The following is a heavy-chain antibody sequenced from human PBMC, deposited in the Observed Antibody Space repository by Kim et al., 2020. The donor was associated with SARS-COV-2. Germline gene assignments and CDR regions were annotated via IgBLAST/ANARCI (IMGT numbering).Heavy chain of an antibody. D-gene: IGHD3-9*01. J-gene: IGHJ6*03. Sequence: SETLSLTCTVSGGSISSSSYYWGWIRQPPGKGLEWIGSIYYSGSTYYNPSLKSRVTISVDTSKNQFSLKLSSVTAADTAVYYCARHVYYDILTGWGDYYMDVWGKGTTVTVSS. CDR3: ARHVYYDILTGWGDYYMDV. V-gene: IGHV4-39*01. CDR1: GGSISSSSYY. CDR2: IYYSGST.